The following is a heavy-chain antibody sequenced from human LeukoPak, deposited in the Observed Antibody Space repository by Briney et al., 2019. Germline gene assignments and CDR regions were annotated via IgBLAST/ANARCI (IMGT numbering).Heavy chain of an antibody. CDR1: GYTFTGYY. J-gene: IGHJ4*02. D-gene: IGHD3-22*01. CDR3: ASVTYYYDSSGYPSY. CDR2: INPNSGGT. V-gene: IGHV1-2*02. Sequence: EASVKVSCKASGYTFTGYYMHWVRQAPGQGLEWMGWINPNSGGTNCAQKFQGRVTMTRDTSISTAYMELSRLRSDDTAVYYCASVTYYYDSSGYPSYWGQGTLVTVSS.